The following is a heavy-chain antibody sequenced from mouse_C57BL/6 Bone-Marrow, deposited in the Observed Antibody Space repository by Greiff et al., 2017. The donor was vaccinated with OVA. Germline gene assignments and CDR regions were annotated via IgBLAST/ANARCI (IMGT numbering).Heavy chain of an antibody. Sequence: VQLQQPGAELVKPGASVKLSCKASGYTFTSYWMHWVKQRPGQGLEWIGMIHPNSGSTNYNEKFKSKATLTVDKSSSTAYMQLSSLTSEDSAVYYCARRRKTGDWFAYGGQGTLVTVSA. CDR3: ARRRKTGDWFAY. D-gene: IGHD4-1*01. J-gene: IGHJ3*01. CDR1: GYTFTSYW. V-gene: IGHV1-64*01. CDR2: IHPNSGST.